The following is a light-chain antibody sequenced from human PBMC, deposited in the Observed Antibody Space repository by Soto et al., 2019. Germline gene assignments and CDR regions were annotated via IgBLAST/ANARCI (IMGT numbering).Light chain of an antibody. V-gene: IGLV2-8*01. CDR3: SSFKGTNSFV. CDR1: YSDIGAYNY. J-gene: IGLJ1*01. CDR2: EVS. Sequence: QSAPTQPPSASGTPGRYFTSPITHTYSDIGAYNYVSWYQQRPGVDPELSIYEVSNRPAGVPDRIFASKSGNTASLPVSGLQADGEANYDCSSFKGTNSFVFGTGTKVTVL.